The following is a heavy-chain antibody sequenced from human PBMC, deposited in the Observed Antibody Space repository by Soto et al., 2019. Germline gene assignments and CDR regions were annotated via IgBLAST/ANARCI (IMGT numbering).Heavy chain of an antibody. J-gene: IGHJ4*02. Sequence: EVQLVESGGGVVRPGGSLKLSCAASGFTFDDYGMSWVRQAPGKGLEWVSGINWNGGSTGYADSVKGRFTIPSENAKNTLYLQMNSLRAEDTALYYCAREGVGGNYEEYFFDYWGQGTLVTV. CDR1: GFTFDDYG. V-gene: IGHV3-20*04. D-gene: IGHD1-26*01. CDR3: AREGVGGNYEEYFFDY. CDR2: INWNGGST.